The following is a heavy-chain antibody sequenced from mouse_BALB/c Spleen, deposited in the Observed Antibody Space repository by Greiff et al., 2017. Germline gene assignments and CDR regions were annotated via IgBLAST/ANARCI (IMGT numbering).Heavy chain of an antibody. V-gene: IGHV5-6-4*01. D-gene: IGHD2-4*01. Sequence: EVMLVESGGGLVKPGGSLKLSCAASGFTFSSYTMSWVRQTPEKRLEWVATISSGGSYTYYPDSVKGRFTISRDNAKNTLYLQMSSLKSEDTAMYYCTRVLSTMITGYAMDYWGQGTSVTVSS. CDR3: TRVLSTMITGYAMDY. CDR2: ISSGGSYT. J-gene: IGHJ4*01. CDR1: GFTFSSYT.